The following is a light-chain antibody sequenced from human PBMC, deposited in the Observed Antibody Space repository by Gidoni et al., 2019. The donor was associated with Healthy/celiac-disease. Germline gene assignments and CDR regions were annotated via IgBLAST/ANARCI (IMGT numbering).Light chain of an antibody. CDR1: QSVSSSY. CDR3: QQYGSSPRT. Sequence: EIVLTQSPGTLSLSPGERATLSCRASQSVSSSYLAWYQQKPGQAPRLLIYGASSRATGIPDRFSGSGSGTVFTLTISRLEPEDFAGYYCQQYGSSPRTFGQGTKVEIK. J-gene: IGKJ1*01. V-gene: IGKV3-20*01. CDR2: GAS.